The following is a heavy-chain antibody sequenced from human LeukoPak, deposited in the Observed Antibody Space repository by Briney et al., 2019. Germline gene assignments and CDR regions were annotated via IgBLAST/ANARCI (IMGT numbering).Heavy chain of an antibody. V-gene: IGHV4-4*07. CDR2: IYTSGST. Sequence: SETLSLTCTVSGGSISSYYWSWIRQPAGMGLEWIGRIYTSGSTNYNPSLKSRVTMSVDTSKNQFSLKLSSVTAADTAVYYCAREDGWIQLCFFDYWGQGTLVTVSS. CDR1: GGSISSYY. D-gene: IGHD5-18*01. CDR3: AREDGWIQLCFFDY. J-gene: IGHJ4*02.